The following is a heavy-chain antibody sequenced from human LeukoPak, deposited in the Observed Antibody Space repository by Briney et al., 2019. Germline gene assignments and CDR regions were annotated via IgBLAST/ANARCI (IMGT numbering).Heavy chain of an antibody. CDR3: AREGWYNSSWPDAFDI. J-gene: IGHJ3*02. V-gene: IGHV1-18*01. CDR2: ISAYNGNT. CDR1: GYTFTSYG. Sequence: ASVKVSCKASGYTFTSYGISWVRQAPGQGLEWMVWISAYNGNTNYAQKLQGRVTMTTDTSTSTAYMELRSLRSDDTAVYYCAREGWYNSSWPDAFDIWGQGTMVTVSS. D-gene: IGHD6-13*01.